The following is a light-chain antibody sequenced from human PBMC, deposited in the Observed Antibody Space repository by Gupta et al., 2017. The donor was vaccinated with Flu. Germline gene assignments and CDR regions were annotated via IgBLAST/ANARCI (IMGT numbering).Light chain of an antibody. CDR3: QQSSSTPWT. CDR1: QSLNNY. V-gene: IGKV1-39*01. CDR2: TTS. J-gene: IGKJ1*01. Sequence: VDNFRLTCRASQSLNNYLNWYQHKPGEAPTLLISTTSNLRSGIASRFSGSGSGTVFTLTINNLQPEDFATYYCQQSSSTPWTFGQGTKVEIK.